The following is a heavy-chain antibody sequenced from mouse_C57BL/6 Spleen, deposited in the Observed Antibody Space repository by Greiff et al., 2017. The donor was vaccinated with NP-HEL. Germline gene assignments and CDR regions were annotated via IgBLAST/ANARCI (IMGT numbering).Heavy chain of an antibody. Sequence: EVQLQESGPGLVKPSQSLSLTCSVTGYSITSGYYWNWIRQFPGNKLEWMGYISYDGSNNYNPSLKNRISITRDTSKNQFFLKLNSVTTEDTATYYCARGGGFYDGYYPAWFAYWGQGTLVTVSA. D-gene: IGHD2-3*01. J-gene: IGHJ3*01. CDR3: ARGGGFYDGYYPAWFAY. CDR2: ISYDGSN. CDR1: GYSITSGYY. V-gene: IGHV3-6*01.